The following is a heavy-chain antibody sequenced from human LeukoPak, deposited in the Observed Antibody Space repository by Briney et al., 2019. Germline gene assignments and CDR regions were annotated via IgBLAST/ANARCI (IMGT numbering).Heavy chain of an antibody. CDR3: ARGNVIMAATIEDY. Sequence: PGRSPRLSCAASGFTFSRYVMHWVRQAPGKGLEWVSVISSEGSMKDYADSVKGRFTVSRDNSRNTLYLQMSSLRADDTGLYYCARGNVIMAATIEDYWGQGTLVTVSS. J-gene: IGHJ4*02. D-gene: IGHD5-12*01. CDR1: GFTFSRYV. CDR2: ISSEGSMK. V-gene: IGHV3-30-3*01.